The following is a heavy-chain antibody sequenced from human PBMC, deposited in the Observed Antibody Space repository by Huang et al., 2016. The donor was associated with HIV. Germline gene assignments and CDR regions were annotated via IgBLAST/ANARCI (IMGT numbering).Heavy chain of an antibody. D-gene: IGHD2-21*02. Sequence: EVQLVQSEAEVKKPGESLKISCRGSGYSFTNYWIGWVRQRPGEGLAWMGVIYPADSDTRYSPSCQGQVTFSADKSTRTAYLQWSSLQASDTAIYYCARSEVLVTAVPFDHWGQGTLVTVSS. J-gene: IGHJ4*02. CDR1: GYSFTNYW. CDR3: ARSEVLVTAVPFDH. V-gene: IGHV5-51*03. CDR2: IYPADSDT.